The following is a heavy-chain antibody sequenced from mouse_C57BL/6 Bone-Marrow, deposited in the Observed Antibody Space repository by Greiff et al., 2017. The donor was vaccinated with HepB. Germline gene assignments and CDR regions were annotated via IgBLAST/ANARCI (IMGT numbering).Heavy chain of an antibody. CDR1: GFTFSSYA. D-gene: IGHD1-1*01. V-gene: IGHV5-4*01. CDR3: ARDNYGPFAY. Sequence: EVQLVESGGGLVKPGGSLKLSCAASGFTFSSYAMSWVRQTPEKRLEWVATISDGGSYTYYPDNVKGRFTISRDNAKNNLYLQMSHLKSEDTAMYYCARDNYGPFAYWGQGTLVTVSA. J-gene: IGHJ3*01. CDR2: ISDGGSYT.